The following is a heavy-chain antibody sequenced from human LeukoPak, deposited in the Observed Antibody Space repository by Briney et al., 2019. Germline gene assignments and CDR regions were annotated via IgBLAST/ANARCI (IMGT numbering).Heavy chain of an antibody. CDR3: ARHHSGGYFDY. V-gene: IGHV4-59*08. Sequence: PSETLSLTCTVSGGSISSYYWSWIRQPPGKGLEWIGYIYYSGSTNYNPSLKSRVTISVDTSKNQFSLKLSSVTAADTAVYYCARHHSGGYFDYWGQGTLVTVSS. CDR2: IYYSGST. J-gene: IGHJ4*02. CDR1: GGSISSYY.